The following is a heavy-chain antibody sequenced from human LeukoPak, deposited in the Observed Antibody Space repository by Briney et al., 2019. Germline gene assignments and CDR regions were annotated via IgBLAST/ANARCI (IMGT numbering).Heavy chain of an antibody. CDR3: ARPRVRGFFLDY. Sequence: ASVKVSCKASGYTFTSYGISWVRQAPGQGLEWMGIINPSGGSTSYAQKFQGRVTMTRDTSTSTVYMELSSLRSEDTAVYYCARPRVRGFFLDYWGQGTLVTVSS. V-gene: IGHV1-46*01. J-gene: IGHJ4*02. D-gene: IGHD3-10*01. CDR2: INPSGGST. CDR1: GYTFTSYG.